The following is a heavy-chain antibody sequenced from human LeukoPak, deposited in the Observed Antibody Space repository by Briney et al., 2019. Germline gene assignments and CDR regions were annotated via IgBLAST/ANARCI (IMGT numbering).Heavy chain of an antibody. D-gene: IGHD2-21*02. CDR1: GFSFSNYG. CDR3: VKARMPHCGTDCLES. J-gene: IGHJ4*02. Sequence: GESLRLSCAASGFSFSNYGMSWVRQAPGKGLEWVSVIRGSGGGTYYADSVKGRFTISRDNSKNTVYLQMNSLRAEDTAVYYCVKARMPHCGTDCLESWGQGTLVTVSS. CDR2: IRGSGGGT. V-gene: IGHV3-23*01.